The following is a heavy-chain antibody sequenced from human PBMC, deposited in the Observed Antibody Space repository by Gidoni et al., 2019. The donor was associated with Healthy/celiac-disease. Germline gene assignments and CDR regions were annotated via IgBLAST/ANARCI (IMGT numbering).Heavy chain of an antibody. D-gene: IGHD1-26*01. V-gene: IGHV4-61*01. CDR2: IYYSGST. CDR1: GGSVSSGSYY. J-gene: IGHJ4*02. CDR3: ARDPRYSGSLLFDY. Sequence: QVQLQESGPGLVKPSETLSLTCTVSGGSVSSGSYYWSWIRQPPGKGLEWIGYIYYSGSTNYNPSLKSRVTISVDTSKNQFSLKLSSVTAADTAVYYCARDPRYSGSLLFDYWGQGTLVTVSS.